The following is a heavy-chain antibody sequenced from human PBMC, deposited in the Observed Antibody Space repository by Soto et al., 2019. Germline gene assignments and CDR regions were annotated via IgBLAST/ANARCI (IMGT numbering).Heavy chain of an antibody. CDR2: INHSGST. CDR1: GGSFSGYY. J-gene: IGHJ6*02. D-gene: IGHD3-3*01. CDR3: ARFQIRKITIFGVVIIDYYYGKDV. V-gene: IGHV4-34*01. Sequence: SQTLSRTCAVYGGSFSGYYWSWIRQPPGKGLEGIGEINHSGSTNYTQSLKSRVNISVDTSKNKFSLKQSYVTAADTAVYYCARFQIRKITIFGVVIIDYYYGKDVRGQGPTVT.